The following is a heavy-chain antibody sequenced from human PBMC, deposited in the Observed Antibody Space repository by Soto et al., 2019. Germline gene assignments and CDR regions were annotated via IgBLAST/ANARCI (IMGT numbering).Heavy chain of an antibody. CDR1: GFTFSNAW. CDR2: IKSKTDGGTT. Sequence: EVQLVESGGGLVKPGGSLRLSCAASGFTFSNAWMSWVRQAPGKGLEWVGRIKSKTDGGTTDYAAPVKGRFTISRDDSKNTLYLQMNSLKAEDTAVYYCTTAPELSSFDYWGQGTLVTVSS. V-gene: IGHV3-15*01. J-gene: IGHJ4*02. D-gene: IGHD1-7*01. CDR3: TTAPELSSFDY.